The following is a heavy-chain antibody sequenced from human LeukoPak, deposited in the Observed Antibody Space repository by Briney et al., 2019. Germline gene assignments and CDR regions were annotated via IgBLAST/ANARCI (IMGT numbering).Heavy chain of an antibody. CDR3: AKGHSDYGTGFDQ. J-gene: IGHJ4*02. CDR1: GLTFSNYA. CDR2: ISGRGDSS. D-gene: IGHD4-17*01. Sequence: GGSLRLSCAASGLTFSNYAMSWVRRAPGKGLECVSVISGRGDSSYYADSVEGRFTISRDNFKNTVFLQMNSLRGEDTAVYFCAKGHSDYGTGFDQWGQGTLVTVSS. V-gene: IGHV3-23*01.